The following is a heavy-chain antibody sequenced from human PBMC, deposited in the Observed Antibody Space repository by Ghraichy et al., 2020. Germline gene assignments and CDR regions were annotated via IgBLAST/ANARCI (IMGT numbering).Heavy chain of an antibody. CDR1: GGSISSYY. V-gene: IGHV4-59*01. D-gene: IGHD2-21*02. Sequence: SETLSLTCTVSGGSISSYYWSWIRQPPGKGLEWIGYIYYSGSTNYNPSLKSRVTISVDTSKNQFSLKLSSVTAADTAVYYCARAYCGGDCSTNWFDPWGQGTLVTVSS. CDR3: ARAYCGGDCSTNWFDP. CDR2: IYYSGST. J-gene: IGHJ5*02.